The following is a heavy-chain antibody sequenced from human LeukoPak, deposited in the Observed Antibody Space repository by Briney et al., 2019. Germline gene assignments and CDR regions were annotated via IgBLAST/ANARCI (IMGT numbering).Heavy chain of an antibody. CDR1: GGTFTSYA. CDR3: ARDRAASFDY. J-gene: IGHJ4*02. V-gene: IGHV1-69*01. Sequence: SVKLSCTASGGTFTSYAISWVRQAPGQGLEWMGGIIPIFGTANYAQKFQGRVTITADESTSTAYMVLSSLRSEDTAVYYCARDRAASFDYWGQGTLVTVSS. CDR2: IIPIFGTA. D-gene: IGHD3-10*01.